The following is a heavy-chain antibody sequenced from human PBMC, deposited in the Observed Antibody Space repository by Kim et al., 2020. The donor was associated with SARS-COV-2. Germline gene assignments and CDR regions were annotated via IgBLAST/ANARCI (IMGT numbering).Heavy chain of an antibody. D-gene: IGHD3-10*01. V-gene: IGHV4-31*02. CDR3: ARRTNYGSGSYSVFDY. J-gene: IGHJ4*02. Sequence: SLKSRFTISVDTSKNQFSLKLSSVTAADTAVYYCARRTNYGSGSYSVFDYWGQGTLVTVSS.